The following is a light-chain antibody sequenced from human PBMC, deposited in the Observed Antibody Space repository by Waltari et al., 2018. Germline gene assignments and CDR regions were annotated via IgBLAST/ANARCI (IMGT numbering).Light chain of an antibody. CDR1: SNDVSGYNS. V-gene: IGLV2-14*01. J-gene: IGLJ2*01. CDR2: DVS. Sequence: QSALTQPASVSGSPGQSVTIFCAGTSNDVSGYNSVSWYQEHPGQAPRVIIYDVSDRPSGVSDRFSGSKSGNTASLTISGLQAKDEADYYCSSQSSNDVVLFGGGTKLTVL. CDR3: SSQSSNDVVL.